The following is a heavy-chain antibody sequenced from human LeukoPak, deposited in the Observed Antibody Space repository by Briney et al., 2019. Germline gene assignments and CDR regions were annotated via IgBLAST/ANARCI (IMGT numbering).Heavy chain of an antibody. V-gene: IGHV4-39*01. J-gene: IGHJ6*03. CDR2: IYYSGST. D-gene: IGHD6-13*01. CDR3: ARQIPYSSSWYYYYYYMDV. Sequence: PSETLSLTCTVSGASISSTTYYWGWIRQPPRKGLEWIASIYYSGSTYYNPSLKSRVTISVDTSKNQFSLKLSSVTAADTAVYYCARQIPYSSSWYYYYYYMDVWGKGTTVTISS. CDR1: GASISSTTYY.